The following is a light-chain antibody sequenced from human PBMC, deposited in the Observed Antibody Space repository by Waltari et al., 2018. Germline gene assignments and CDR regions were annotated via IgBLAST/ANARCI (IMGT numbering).Light chain of an antibody. Sequence: QSALTQPPSVSGSPGQSVTISCTGSNSDVGAYYRVSWYQQSPGTAPKVVISEVSNRPSGVPDRFSGSKSGNTASLTISGLQAEDEADYYCASYTPSSALVFGGGTKVTVL. V-gene: IGLV2-18*02. CDR2: EVS. CDR1: NSDVGAYYR. CDR3: ASYTPSSALV. J-gene: IGLJ2*01.